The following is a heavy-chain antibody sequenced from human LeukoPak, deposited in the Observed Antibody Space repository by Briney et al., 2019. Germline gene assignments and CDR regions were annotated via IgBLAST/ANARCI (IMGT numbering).Heavy chain of an antibody. Sequence: GGSLRLSSAASGFTFSSYSMNWVRQAPGKGLECVAKIKEDGSEKHYVDPVKGRFTISRDNAKNSLYLQMNSLRAEDTAVYYCARDYTGGWNDYWGQGTLVTVSS. CDR2: IKEDGSEK. D-gene: IGHD7-27*01. CDR1: GFTFSSYS. V-gene: IGHV3-7*01. J-gene: IGHJ4*02. CDR3: ARDYTGGWNDY.